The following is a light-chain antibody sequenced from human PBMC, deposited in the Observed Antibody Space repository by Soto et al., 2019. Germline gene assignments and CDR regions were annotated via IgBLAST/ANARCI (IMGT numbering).Light chain of an antibody. Sequence: QAVVTQPPSVSAAPGQKVTISCSGSSSNIGNNYVSWYQQLPGTAPKLLIYDNNKRPSGIPDRFSGSKSGTSATLDITGLQTGDEADYYCGTWDSSLSAPLYVFGTGTKVTVL. CDR1: SSNIGNNY. V-gene: IGLV1-51*01. J-gene: IGLJ1*01. CDR3: GTWDSSLSAPLYV. CDR2: DNN.